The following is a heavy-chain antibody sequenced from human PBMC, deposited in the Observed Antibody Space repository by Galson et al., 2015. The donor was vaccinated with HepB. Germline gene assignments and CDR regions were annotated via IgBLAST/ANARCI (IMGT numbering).Heavy chain of an antibody. D-gene: IGHD6-13*01. CDR2: IYPGDSDT. Sequence: QSGAEVKKPGESLKISCKGSGYSFTSYWIGWVRQMPGKGLEWMGIIYPGDSDTRYSPSFQGQVTISADKSISTAYLQWSSLKASDTAMYYCARSGGYSSSWYANLYAEYFQHWGQGTLVTVSS. J-gene: IGHJ1*01. CDR1: GYSFTSYW. V-gene: IGHV5-51*01. CDR3: ARSGGYSSSWYANLYAEYFQH.